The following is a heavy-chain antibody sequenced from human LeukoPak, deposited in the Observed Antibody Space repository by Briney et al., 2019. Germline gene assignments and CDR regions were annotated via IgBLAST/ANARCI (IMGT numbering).Heavy chain of an antibody. CDR3: AKSRGSGSYYPVGYFQH. Sequence: PGGSLRLSPAASGFTFSSYAMSWVRQAPGKGLEWVSAISGSGGSTYYADSARGRFTISRDNSKNTLYLQMNSLRDEDTAVYYCAKSRGSGSYYPVGYFQHWGQGTLVTVSS. CDR2: ISGSGGST. V-gene: IGHV3-23*01. D-gene: IGHD3-10*01. CDR1: GFTFSSYA. J-gene: IGHJ1*01.